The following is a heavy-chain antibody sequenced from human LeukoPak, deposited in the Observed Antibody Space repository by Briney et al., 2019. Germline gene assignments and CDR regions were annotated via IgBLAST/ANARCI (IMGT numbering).Heavy chain of an antibody. CDR2: ISAYNGNT. D-gene: IGHD1-20*01. J-gene: IGHJ4*02. V-gene: IGHV1-18*01. CDR3: ARGRGITGTTPFDY. CDR1: GYTFTSYG. Sequence: ASVKVSCRASGYTFTSYGISWVRQAPGQGLEWMGWISAYNGNTNYAQKLQGRVTMTTDTSTSTAYMELRSLRSDDTAVYYCARGRGITGTTPFDYWGQGTLVTVSS.